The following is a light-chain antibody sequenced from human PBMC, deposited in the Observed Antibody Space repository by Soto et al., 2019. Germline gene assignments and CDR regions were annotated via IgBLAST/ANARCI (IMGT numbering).Light chain of an antibody. CDR1: SSNFGRYKY. Sequence: VLTEPAAESVSPGQSFTISCTGTSSNFGRYKYVSSYQQHPRNATKPTIFEVNERPSGGSNSFAGSKAGNPASLTISGLKVKEQANSYCCSSGGSTTYVFGTGTRSPS. CDR3: CSSGGSTTYV. CDR2: EVN. J-gene: IGLJ1*01. V-gene: IGLV2-23*02.